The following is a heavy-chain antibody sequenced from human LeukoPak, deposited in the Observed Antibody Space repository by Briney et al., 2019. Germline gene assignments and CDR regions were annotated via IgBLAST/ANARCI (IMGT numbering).Heavy chain of an antibody. Sequence: PGGSLRLSCAASGFTFSSYSMNWVRQAPGKGLEWVSSISSSSSYIYYADSVKGRFTISRDNAKNSLYLQMNSLRAEDTAVYYCAKARGTDYGDYVIFDYWGQGTLVTVSS. CDR2: ISSSSSYI. V-gene: IGHV3-21*01. D-gene: IGHD4-17*01. CDR3: AKARGTDYGDYVIFDY. CDR1: GFTFSSYS. J-gene: IGHJ4*02.